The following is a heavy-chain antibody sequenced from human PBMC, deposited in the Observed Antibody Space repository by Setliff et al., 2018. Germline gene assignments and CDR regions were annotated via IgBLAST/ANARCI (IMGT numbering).Heavy chain of an antibody. CDR3: ARSRAPRVVLAADFDF. CDR2: ISPYSGES. J-gene: IGHJ4*02. V-gene: IGHV1-18*01. D-gene: IGHD3-16*01. CDR1: GFNFISFG. Sequence: ASVKVSCKTSGFNFISFGFSWVRQAPGQGLEWMAWISPYSGESNYAPKFQDRLTVTADTSTKTTYMELRSLTSDDTAVYFCARSRAPRVVLAADFDFWGQGTLVTVS.